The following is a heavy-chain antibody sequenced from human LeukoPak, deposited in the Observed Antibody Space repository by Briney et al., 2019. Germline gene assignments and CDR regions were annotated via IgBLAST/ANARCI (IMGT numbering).Heavy chain of an antibody. CDR2: MYHSGST. CDR3: ARARQFAAAGRRWFDP. J-gene: IGHJ5*02. CDR1: GYSISSGYY. V-gene: IGHV4-38-2*02. Sequence: SETLSLTCTVSGYSISSGYYWGWIRQPPGKGLEWIGSMYHSGSTYYNPSLKSRVTISVDTSRNQFSLKLTSVTAADTAVYYCARARQFAAAGRRWFDPWGQGTLVTVSS. D-gene: IGHD6-13*01.